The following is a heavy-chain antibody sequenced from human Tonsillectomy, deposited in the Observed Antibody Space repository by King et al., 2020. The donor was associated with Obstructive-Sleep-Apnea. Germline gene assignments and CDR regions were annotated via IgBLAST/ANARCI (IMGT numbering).Heavy chain of an antibody. Sequence: VQLVESGSELEKPGASVKISCKASGFPITNYAINWVRQAPGQGPEWMGWINTDTGDPTYAQGFTGRVVFSLDTSVSTAYLQINSLKPEDTAVYYFAKERDCRGGNCHSSYWYFDLWGRGTLVTVSS. V-gene: IGHV7-4-1*02. CDR1: GFPITNYA. D-gene: IGHD2-15*01. CDR3: AKERDCRGGNCHSSYWYFDL. CDR2: INTDTGDP. J-gene: IGHJ2*01.